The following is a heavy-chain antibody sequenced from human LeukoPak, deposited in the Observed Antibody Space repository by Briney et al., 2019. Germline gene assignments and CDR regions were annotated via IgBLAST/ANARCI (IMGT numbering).Heavy chain of an antibody. CDR2: INHSGST. CDR3: ARAGYSSSWYPAMYMDV. Sequence: SETLSLTCAVYGGSFSGYYWSWLRQPPGKGLEWIGEINHSGSTNYNPSLKSRVTISVDTSKNQFSLKLSSVTAADTAVYYCARAGYSSSWYPAMYMDVWGKGTTVTVSS. V-gene: IGHV4-34*01. CDR1: GGSFSGYY. D-gene: IGHD6-13*01. J-gene: IGHJ6*03.